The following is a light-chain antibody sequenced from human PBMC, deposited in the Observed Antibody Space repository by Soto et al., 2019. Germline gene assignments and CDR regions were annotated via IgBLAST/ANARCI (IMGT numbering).Light chain of an antibody. V-gene: IGKV3-20*01. CDR2: GTS. CDR3: QQYSGSLPYT. J-gene: IGKJ2*01. Sequence: EIVLTQSPGTLSLSPGERATLSCRASQSINNGYLAWYQQKPGQAPRLLIYGTSARATGIPDRFSGSGSGTDLTLTISRLEPEVFAVFYCQQYSGSLPYTFGQGTKLEIK. CDR1: QSINNGY.